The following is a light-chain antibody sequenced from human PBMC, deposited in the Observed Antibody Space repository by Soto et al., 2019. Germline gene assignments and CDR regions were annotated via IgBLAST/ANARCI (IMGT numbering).Light chain of an antibody. CDR3: QQYYSSPPT. J-gene: IGKJ1*01. CDR1: QSVLYSSNNKNY. Sequence: DIVMTQSPDSLAVSLGERATINCKSSQSVLYSSNNKNYLAWYQHKPGQPPKLLIYWASTRESGVPDRFSGSGSETDFTLTISSLQAEDVAGYYCQQYYSSPPTFGQGTKVEIK. CDR2: WAS. V-gene: IGKV4-1*01.